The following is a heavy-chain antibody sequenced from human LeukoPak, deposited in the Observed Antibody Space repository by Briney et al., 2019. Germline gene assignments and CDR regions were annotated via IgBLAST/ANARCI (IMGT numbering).Heavy chain of an antibody. CDR2: IIPIFGTA. CDR3: ARVLYNWKGKPRPQWGASTYYYYGMDV. V-gene: IGHV1-69*13. Sequence: ASVKVSCKASGGTFSSYAISWVRQAPGQGLEWMGGIIPIFGTANYAQKFQGRVTITADESTSTAYMELSSLRSEDTAVYYCARVLYNWKGKPRPQWGASTYYYYGMDVWGKGTTVTVSS. J-gene: IGHJ6*04. CDR1: GGTFSSYA. D-gene: IGHD1-1*01.